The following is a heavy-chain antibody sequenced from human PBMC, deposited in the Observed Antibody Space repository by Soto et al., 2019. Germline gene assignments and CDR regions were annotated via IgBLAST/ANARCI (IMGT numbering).Heavy chain of an antibody. CDR2: IYHSGST. Sequence: SETLSLTCAVSGGSISSSNWWSWVRQPPGKGLEWIGEIYHSGSTNYNPSLKSRVTISVDKSKNQFSLKLSSVTAADTAVYYCARDWIVGDYGDYETGWYFDYWGQGTLVTVSS. D-gene: IGHD4-17*01. CDR1: GGSISSSNW. V-gene: IGHV4-4*02. J-gene: IGHJ4*02. CDR3: ARDWIVGDYGDYETGWYFDY.